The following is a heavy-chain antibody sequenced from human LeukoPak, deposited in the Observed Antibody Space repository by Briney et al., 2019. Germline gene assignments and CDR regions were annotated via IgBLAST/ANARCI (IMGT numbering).Heavy chain of an antibody. D-gene: IGHD3-10*01. CDR3: ARVHRWFGESLDY. CDR1: GFTFSDYY. V-gene: IGHV3-11*01. Sequence: GGSLRLSCAASGFTFSDYYMSWIRQAPGKGLEWVSYISSSGGTIYYADSVKGRFTISRDNAKNSLYLQMNSLRAEDTAVYYCARVHRWFGESLDYWGQGTLVTVSS. J-gene: IGHJ4*02. CDR2: ISSSGGTI.